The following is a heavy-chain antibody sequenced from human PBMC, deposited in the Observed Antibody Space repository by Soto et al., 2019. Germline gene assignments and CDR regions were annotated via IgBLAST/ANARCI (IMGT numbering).Heavy chain of an antibody. D-gene: IGHD6-6*01. Sequence: PGESLKISFNGSGYSFTNYWIGWVRQMPGEGLEWMGMISTGDSDTRYRPSFQGQVTISADKSISTAYLQWSSLKASDTAMYYCAAYSGSSGRHFDYWGQGTLVTVSS. V-gene: IGHV5-51*01. CDR2: ISTGDSDT. J-gene: IGHJ4*02. CDR3: AAYSGSSGRHFDY. CDR1: GYSFTNYW.